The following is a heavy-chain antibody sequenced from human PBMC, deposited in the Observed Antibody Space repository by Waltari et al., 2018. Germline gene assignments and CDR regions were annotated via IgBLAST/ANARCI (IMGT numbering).Heavy chain of an antibody. CDR3: ARELYSYGYIVV. J-gene: IGHJ4*02. CDR2: INQDERYK. V-gene: IGHV3-7*01. D-gene: IGHD5-18*01. CDR1: GFSCASYL. Sequence: ELQLVASGGDLGQPGGSLRLSCQASGFSCASYLLTWVRQAPGKGLEWVANINQDERYKNYVDSVKGRFTVSRDNAKNSLYLQMNKLRVEDTGVYYCARELYSYGYIVVWGQGTRVTVSS.